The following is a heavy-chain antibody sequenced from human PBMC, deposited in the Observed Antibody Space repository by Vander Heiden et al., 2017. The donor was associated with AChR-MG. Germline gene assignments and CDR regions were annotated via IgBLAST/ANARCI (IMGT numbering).Heavy chain of an antibody. CDR3: ARDQCSGGSCADAFDI. CDR1: GYTFTSYY. CDR2: INPSGGST. Sequence: QVQLVQSGAEVKKPGASVKVSCKASGYTFTSYYMHWVRQAPGQGLEWMGIINPSGGSTSYAQKFQGRVTMTRDTSTSTVYMELSSLRSEDTAVYYCARDQCSGGSCADAFDIWGQGTMVTVSS. D-gene: IGHD2-15*01. V-gene: IGHV1-46*01. J-gene: IGHJ3*02.